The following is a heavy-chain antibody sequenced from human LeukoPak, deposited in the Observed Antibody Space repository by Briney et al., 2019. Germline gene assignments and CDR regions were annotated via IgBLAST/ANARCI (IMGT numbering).Heavy chain of an antibody. CDR1: GFTFSSYA. V-gene: IGHV3-30-3*01. CDR2: ISYDGSNK. D-gene: IGHD2-2*03. J-gene: IGHJ1*01. CDR3: ASGYCSSTSCYPEYFQH. Sequence: GRSLRLSCAASGFTFSSYAMHWVRQAPGKGLEWVAVISYDGSNKYYADSVKGRFTISRDNSKNTLYLQMNSLRAEDTAVYYCASGYCSSTSCYPEYFQHWGQGTLVTVSS.